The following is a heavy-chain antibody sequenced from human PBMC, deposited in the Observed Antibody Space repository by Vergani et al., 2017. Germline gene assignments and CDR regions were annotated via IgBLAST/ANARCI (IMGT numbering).Heavy chain of an antibody. CDR2: ISSSSSYI. Sequence: EVQLVESGGGLVKPGGSLRLSCAASGFTFSSYSMNWVRQAPGKGLEWVSSISSSSSYIYYADSVKGRFTISRDNAKNSLYLQMNSLRADDTAVYYCARGRGDIVVVPPWMDVWGKGTTVTVSS. D-gene: IGHD2-2*01. J-gene: IGHJ6*04. CDR1: GFTFSSYS. CDR3: ARGRGDIVVVPPWMDV. V-gene: IGHV3-21*01.